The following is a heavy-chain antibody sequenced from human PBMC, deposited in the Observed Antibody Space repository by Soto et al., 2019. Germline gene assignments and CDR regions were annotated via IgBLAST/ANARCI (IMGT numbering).Heavy chain of an antibody. D-gene: IGHD6-13*01. J-gene: IGHJ4*02. CDR3: ASSQEVVVVPAAQIAF. CDR2: INPSGGST. V-gene: IGHV1-46*01. CDR1: GYSFSNYY. Sequence: ASVKGSCKTSGYSFSNYYINWVRQAPGQGLQWMGRINPSGGSTSYAQKFQGRVTMTRVTSTSTVYMDLSSLSSEDTSVYYCASSQEVVVVPAAQIAFWAQGTLVTGSA.